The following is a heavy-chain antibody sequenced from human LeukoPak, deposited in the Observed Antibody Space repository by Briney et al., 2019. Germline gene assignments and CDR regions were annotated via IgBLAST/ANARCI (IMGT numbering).Heavy chain of an antibody. CDR1: GYTFTGYY. J-gene: IGHJ6*03. CDR3: ARDQQLGQDYYYYYYMDV. Sequence: ASVKVSCKASGYTFTGYYMHWVRQAPGQGLEWMGWINPNSGGTNYAQKFQGRVTMTRDTSISTAYMELSRLRSDDTAVYYCARDQQLGQDYYYYYYMDVWGKGTTVTVSS. V-gene: IGHV1-2*02. D-gene: IGHD6-13*01. CDR2: INPNSGGT.